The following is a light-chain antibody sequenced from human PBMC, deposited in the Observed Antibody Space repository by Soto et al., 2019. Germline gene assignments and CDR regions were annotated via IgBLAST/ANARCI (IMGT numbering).Light chain of an antibody. CDR2: DVS. V-gene: IGLV2-14*01. CDR3: SSYTSSSTLRV. J-gene: IGLJ2*01. CDR1: SSDVGGYNY. Sequence: QSALTQPASVSGSPGQSITISCTGTSSDVGGYNYVSWYQQHPGKAPKLMIYDVSNRPSGVSNRFSGSKSGNTASLTISGLQADDEDDYYCSSYTSSSTLRVFGGGTKLTVL.